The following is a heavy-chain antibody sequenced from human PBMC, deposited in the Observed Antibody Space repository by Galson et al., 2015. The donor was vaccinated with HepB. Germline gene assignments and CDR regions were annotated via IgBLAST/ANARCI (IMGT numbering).Heavy chain of an antibody. D-gene: IGHD3-10*01. CDR1: GFTVSSNY. CDR3: ARDPGGSHYYGMDV. V-gene: IGHV3-66*01. Sequence: SLRLSCAASGFTVSSNYMSWVRQAPGNGLEWVSVIYSGGSTYYADSVKGRFTISRDNSKNTLYLQMNSLRAEDTAVYYYARDPGGSHYYGMDVWGQGTTVTVSS. CDR2: IYSGGST. J-gene: IGHJ6*02.